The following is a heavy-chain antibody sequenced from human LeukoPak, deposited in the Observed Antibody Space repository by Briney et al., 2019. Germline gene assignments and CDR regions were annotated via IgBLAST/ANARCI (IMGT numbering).Heavy chain of an antibody. V-gene: IGHV3-66*01. Sequence: GRSLRLSCAASGFTFDDYAMHWVRQAPGKGLEWVSVIYSGGSTYYADSVKGRFTISRDNSKNTLYLQMNSLRAEDTAVYYCAKDPRYSSSWYSGFDYWGQGTLVTVSS. CDR3: AKDPRYSSSWYSGFDY. D-gene: IGHD6-13*01. J-gene: IGHJ4*02. CDR1: GFTFDDYA. CDR2: IYSGGST.